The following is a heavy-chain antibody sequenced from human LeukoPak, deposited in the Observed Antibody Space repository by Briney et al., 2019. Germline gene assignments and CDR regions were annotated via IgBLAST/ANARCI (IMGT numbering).Heavy chain of an antibody. CDR3: ARAPPDYGDYWFDP. D-gene: IGHD4-17*01. Sequence: SVKVSCKASGGTFSSYAISWVRQAPGQGLEWMGGIIPIFGTANYAQKFQGRVTITAAESTSTAYMELSSLSSEDTAVYYCARAPPDYGDYWFDPWGQGTLVTVSS. V-gene: IGHV1-69*13. CDR1: GGTFSSYA. J-gene: IGHJ5*02. CDR2: IIPIFGTA.